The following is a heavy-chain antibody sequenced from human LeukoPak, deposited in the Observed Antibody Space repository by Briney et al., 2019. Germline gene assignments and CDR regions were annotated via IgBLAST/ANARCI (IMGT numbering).Heavy chain of an antibody. Sequence: SVKVSCKASGGTFSSYAISWVRQAPGQGLEWMGRIIPILGIANYAQKFQGRVTITADKSTSTAYMELSSLRSEDTAVYYCARDLSGVGYGGDYWGQGTLVTVSS. J-gene: IGHJ4*02. CDR2: IIPILGIA. V-gene: IGHV1-69*04. CDR3: ARDLSGVGYGGDY. D-gene: IGHD3-16*01. CDR1: GGTFSSYA.